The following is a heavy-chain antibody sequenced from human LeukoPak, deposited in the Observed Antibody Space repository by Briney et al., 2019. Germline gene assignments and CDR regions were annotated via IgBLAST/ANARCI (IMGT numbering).Heavy chain of an antibody. V-gene: IGHV3-48*03. CDR2: ISASGNPM. CDR1: GFTFSNYE. J-gene: IGHJ4*02. CDR3: AKDGGSGILY. D-gene: IGHD3-10*01. Sequence: PGASLRLSCAASGFTFSNYEMNWVRQPAGKGLEWLSYISASGNPMFYADSVKGRFTISRDNAKNSLYVRMNSLRAEDTAIYYCAKDGGSGILYWGQGTLVTVSS.